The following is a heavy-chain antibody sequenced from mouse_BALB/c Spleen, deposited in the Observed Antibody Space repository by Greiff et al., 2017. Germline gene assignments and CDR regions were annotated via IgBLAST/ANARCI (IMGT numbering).Heavy chain of an antibody. Sequence: VQLKQSGAELVKPGASVKLSCKASGYTFTSYYMYWVKQRPGQGLEWIGEINPSNGGTNFNEKFKSKATLTVDKSSSTAYMQLSSLTSEDSAVYYCTRAEKSYYRYDGDYFDYWGQGTTLSVSS. D-gene: IGHD2-14*01. CDR3: TRAEKSYYRYDGDYFDY. J-gene: IGHJ2*01. CDR1: GYTFTSYY. V-gene: IGHV1S81*02. CDR2: INPSNGGT.